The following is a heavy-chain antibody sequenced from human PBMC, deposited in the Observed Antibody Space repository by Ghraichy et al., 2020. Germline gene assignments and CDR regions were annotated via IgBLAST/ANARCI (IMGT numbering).Heavy chain of an antibody. CDR3: ARDVIPKPITIFGAYYYYYGMDV. CDR2: IIPIFGIA. CDR1: GGTFSSYA. Sequence: SVKVSCKASGGTFSSYAISWVRQAPGQGLEWMGGIIPIFGIANYAQKFQGRVTITADKSTSTAYMELSSLRSEDTAVYYCARDVIPKPITIFGAYYYYYGMDVWGQGTTVTVSS. D-gene: IGHD3-3*01. V-gene: IGHV1-69*10. J-gene: IGHJ6*02.